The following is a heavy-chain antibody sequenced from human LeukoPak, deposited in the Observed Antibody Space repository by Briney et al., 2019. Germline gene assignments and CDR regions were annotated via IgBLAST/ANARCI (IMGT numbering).Heavy chain of an antibody. Sequence: GALRLSCAASGFTFSSYSMNWVRQAPGKGLEWVSSISSSSSYIYYADSVKGRFTISRDNAKNSLYLQMNSLRAEDTAVYYCAREEVSSSWFVGVLYYFDYWGQGTLVTVSS. J-gene: IGHJ4*02. D-gene: IGHD6-13*01. CDR1: GFTFSSYS. V-gene: IGHV3-21*01. CDR2: ISSSSSYI. CDR3: AREEVSSSWFVGVLYYFDY.